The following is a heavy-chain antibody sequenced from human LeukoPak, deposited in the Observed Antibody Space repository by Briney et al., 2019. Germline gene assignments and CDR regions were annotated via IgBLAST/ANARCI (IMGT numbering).Heavy chain of an antibody. CDR2: INPSGVST. D-gene: IGHD2-15*01. V-gene: IGHV1-46*01. J-gene: IGHJ4*02. CDR3: VRGALLGYCSGTSCYPWGY. CDR1: GYTFTSYD. Sequence: ASVKVSCKASGYTFTSYDINWVRQAPGQGLEWMGIINPSGVSTTNAQKFQGRVTVTRDTSTSTVYMELSSLRSEDTAIYYCVRGALLGYCSGTSCYPWGYWGQGTLVTVSS.